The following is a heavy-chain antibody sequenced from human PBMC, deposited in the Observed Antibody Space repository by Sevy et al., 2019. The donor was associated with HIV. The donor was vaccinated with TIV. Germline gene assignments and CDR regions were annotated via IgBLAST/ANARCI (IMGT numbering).Heavy chain of an antibody. D-gene: IGHD3-3*01. V-gene: IGHV1-2*02. CDR2: INPDNGDT. CDR1: GYMFTDFY. Sequence: ASVKVSCKSTGYMFTDFYINWERLAPGRGLEWVGWINPDNGDTDYGQKFQGRVTMTRDTSLSSAYMELSSLRSDDTAIYYCARNLAIFGVQNGLDVWGQGTSVTVSS. CDR3: ARNLAIFGVQNGLDV. J-gene: IGHJ6*02.